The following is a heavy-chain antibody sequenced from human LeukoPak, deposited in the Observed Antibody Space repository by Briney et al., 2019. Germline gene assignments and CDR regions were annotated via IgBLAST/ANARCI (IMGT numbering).Heavy chain of an antibody. V-gene: IGHV1-2*02. CDR1: GYTFTAYY. CDR3: ATLLHPDY. CDR2: ITPNSGGI. Sequence: ASVKVSCKASGYTFTAYYMHWVRQAPGQGLEWMGWITPNSGGINYAQKFQGRVTMTRDTSISTAYMELSRLRSDDTAMYYCATLLHPDYWGQGTLVTVSS. J-gene: IGHJ4*02.